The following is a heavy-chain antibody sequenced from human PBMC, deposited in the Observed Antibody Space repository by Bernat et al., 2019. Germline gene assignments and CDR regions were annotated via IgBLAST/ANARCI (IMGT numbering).Heavy chain of an antibody. CDR1: GGSFSGYY. J-gene: IGHJ5*02. V-gene: IGHV4-34*01. CDR3: ARRPYCSGGSCSRLNWFDP. Sequence: QVQLQQWGAGLLKPSETLSLTCAVYGGSFSGYYWSWIRQPPGKGLEWIGEINHSGSTNYNPSLKSRVTISVDTSKNQFSLKLSSVTAADTAVHYCARRPYCSGGSCSRLNWFDPWGQGTLVTVSS. CDR2: INHSGST. D-gene: IGHD2-15*01.